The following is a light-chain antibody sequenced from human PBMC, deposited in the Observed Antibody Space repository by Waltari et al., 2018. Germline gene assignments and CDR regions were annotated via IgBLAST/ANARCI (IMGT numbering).Light chain of an antibody. V-gene: IGKV3-15*01. CDR1: PSVSVN. CDR3: QQYNHWWT. Sequence: EIVMTQSPATLSVSPGERATLSCRASPSVSVNLAWYQQKPGQAPSLLIFGASTRATGIPARFSGSGSGTEFTLTISSLQSEDSAVYYCQQYNHWWTFGQGTKVEIK. J-gene: IGKJ1*01. CDR2: GAS.